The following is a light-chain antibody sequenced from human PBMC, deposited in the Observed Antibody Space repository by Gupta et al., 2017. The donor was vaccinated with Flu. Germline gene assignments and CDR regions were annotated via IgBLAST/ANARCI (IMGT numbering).Light chain of an antibody. CDR2: GAS. V-gene: IGKV3-20*01. J-gene: IGKJ1*01. CDR3: HHYGNSPRT. Sequence: ERATLSCRASESVSSKYLAWYQQKPGQAPRLLMYGASSRVTGTADRFSGSGSGTDFSLTISSLEPEDFAVYYCHHYGNSPRTFGQGTKVEIK. CDR1: ESVSSKY.